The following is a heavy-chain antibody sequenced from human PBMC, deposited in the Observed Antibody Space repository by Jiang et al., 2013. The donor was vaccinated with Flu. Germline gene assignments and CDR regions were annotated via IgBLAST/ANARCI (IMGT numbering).Heavy chain of an antibody. D-gene: IGHD3-10*01. J-gene: IGHJ3*02. CDR2: IYISGTT. Sequence: GPGLVKPSQTLSLACTVSGASITSGTNYWSWIRQPAGKGLEWIGRIYISGTTKYNPSLKSRLTISLDTSRNQFSLKLSSVTAADTAVYYCAVQRGSGSYYNERHQDDAFDIWGKGTTVTVSS. CDR3: AVQRGSGSYYNERHQDDAFDI. V-gene: IGHV4-61*02. CDR1: GASITSGTNY.